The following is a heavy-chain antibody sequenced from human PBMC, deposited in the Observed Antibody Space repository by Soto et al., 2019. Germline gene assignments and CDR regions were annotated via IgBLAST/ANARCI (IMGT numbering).Heavy chain of an antibody. D-gene: IGHD6-6*01. J-gene: IGHJ6*03. CDR1: GYTFTSYD. CDR2: MNPNSGNT. CDR3: ARGVKQLVWRYYYYMDV. Sequence: GASVKVSCKASGYTFTSYDINWVRQATGQGLEWMGWMNPNSGNTGYAQKFQGRVTMTRNTSISTAYMELSSLRSEDTAVYYCARGVKQLVWRYYYYMDVGGKGTTVTVSS. V-gene: IGHV1-8*01.